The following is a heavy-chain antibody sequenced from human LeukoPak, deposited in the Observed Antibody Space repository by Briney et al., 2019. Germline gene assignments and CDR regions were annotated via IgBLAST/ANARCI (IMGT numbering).Heavy chain of an antibody. CDR3: ARVSYGGNFRSKDWYFDL. CDR2: IYHSGST. V-gene: IGHV4-30-2*01. CDR1: SGSISSGGYS. J-gene: IGHJ2*01. D-gene: IGHD4-23*01. Sequence: NPSETLSLTCAVSSGSISSGGYSWSWIRQPPGKGLEWIGYIYHSGSTYYNPSLKSRVTISVDRSKNQFSLKLSSVTAADTAVYYCARVSYGGNFRSKDWYFDLWGRGTLVTVSS.